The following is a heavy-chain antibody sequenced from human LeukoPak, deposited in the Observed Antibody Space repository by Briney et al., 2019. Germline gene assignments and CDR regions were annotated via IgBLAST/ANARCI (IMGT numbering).Heavy chain of an antibody. V-gene: IGHV3-11*04. CDR1: GFTFSDYY. CDR3: AREGGSGWYSGWFDP. Sequence: PGGSLRLSCAASGFTFSDYYMSWMRQAPGKGLEWVSYISSSGSFIYYADSVKGRFTISRDNAKNSLYLQMNSLRAEDTALYYCAREGGSGWYSGWFDPWGQGTLVTVSS. D-gene: IGHD6-19*01. CDR2: ISSSGSFI. J-gene: IGHJ5*02.